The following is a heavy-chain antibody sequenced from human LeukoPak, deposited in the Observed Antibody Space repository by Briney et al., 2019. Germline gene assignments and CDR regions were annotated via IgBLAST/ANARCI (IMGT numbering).Heavy chain of an antibody. CDR1: GGTFSSYA. D-gene: IGHD1/OR15-1a*01. CDR3: ARAKLEHLGPHYYGMDV. Sequence: SVKVSCKASGGTFSSYAISWVRQAPGQGLEWMGGLIPIFGTANYAQKFQGRVTITADESASTAYMELSSLRSEDTAVYYCARAKLEHLGPHYYGMDVWGQGTTVTVSS. J-gene: IGHJ6*02. V-gene: IGHV1-69*13. CDR2: LIPIFGTA.